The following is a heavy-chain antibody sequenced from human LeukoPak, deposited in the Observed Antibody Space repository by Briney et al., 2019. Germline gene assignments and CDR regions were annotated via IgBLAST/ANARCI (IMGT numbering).Heavy chain of an antibody. CDR2: INTVGSST. Sequence: PGRSLRLSCAASGFTFSSYWMHWVRQAPGKGLVWVSRINTVGSSTSYADSVKGRFTISRDNAKNTLYLQMNSLRAEDTAVYYCARVRSYWAHSSGWSNWFDPWGQGTLVTVSS. V-gene: IGHV3-74*01. CDR3: ARVRSYWAHSSGWSNWFDP. J-gene: IGHJ5*02. D-gene: IGHD6-19*01. CDR1: GFTFSSYW.